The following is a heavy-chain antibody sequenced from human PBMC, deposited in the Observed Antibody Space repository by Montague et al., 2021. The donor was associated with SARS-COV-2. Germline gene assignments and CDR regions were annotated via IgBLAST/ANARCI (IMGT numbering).Heavy chain of an antibody. D-gene: IGHD3-10*01. J-gene: IGHJ6*02. V-gene: IGHV4-34*01. CDR3: ARGRRILLWFGELFAGGNDYGMDV. Sequence: SETLSLTCAVYGGSFSGYYWSWIRQPPGKGLEWIGEINHSGSTNYNPSLKSRVTISVDTSKNQFSLTLSSVTAADTAVYYCARGRRILLWFGELFAGGNDYGMDVWGQGTPVTVSS. CDR1: GGSFSGYY. CDR2: INHSGST.